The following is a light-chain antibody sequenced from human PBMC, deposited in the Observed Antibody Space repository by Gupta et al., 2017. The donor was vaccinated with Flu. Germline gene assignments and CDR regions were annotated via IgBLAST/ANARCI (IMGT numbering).Light chain of an antibody. CDR3: HQRSNWPPYT. J-gene: IGKJ2*01. CDR1: QSISSY. CDR2: DAS. Sequence: EIVLTQSPATLSLSPGERATLSCRASQSISSYLAWYQQKPGQAPRLLIYDASNRATGIPARCSGSGSGTDFTLTISSLEPEDFAVYYCHQRSNWPPYTFGQGTKLEIK. V-gene: IGKV3-11*01.